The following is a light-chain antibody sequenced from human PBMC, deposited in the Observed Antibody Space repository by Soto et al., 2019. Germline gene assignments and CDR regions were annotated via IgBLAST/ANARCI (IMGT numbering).Light chain of an antibody. CDR3: QQYYSTHLYT. CDR1: QSVSSN. J-gene: IGKJ2*01. Sequence: EIVMTQSPATLSVSPGERATLSCRASQSVSSNLAWYQQKPGQAPRLLIYGASTRATGIPARFSGSGSGTEFTLTISSLQSEDFAVYYCQQYYSTHLYTFGQGTKLEIK. CDR2: GAS. V-gene: IGKV3-15*01.